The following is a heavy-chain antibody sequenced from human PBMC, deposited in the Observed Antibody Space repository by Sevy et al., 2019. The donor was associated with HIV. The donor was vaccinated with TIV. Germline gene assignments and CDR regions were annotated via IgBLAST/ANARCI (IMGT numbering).Heavy chain of an antibody. V-gene: IGHV4-59*01. J-gene: IGHJ5*02. CDR1: GGSISSYY. CDR3: ARDATTVRGMGFDP. D-gene: IGHD4-17*01. CDR2: IYYSGST. Sequence: SETLSPTCTVSGGSISSYYWSWIRQPPGKGLEWIGYIYYSGSTNYNPSLKSRVTISVDTSKNQFSLKLSSVTAADTAVYYCARDATTVRGMGFDPWGQGTLVTVS.